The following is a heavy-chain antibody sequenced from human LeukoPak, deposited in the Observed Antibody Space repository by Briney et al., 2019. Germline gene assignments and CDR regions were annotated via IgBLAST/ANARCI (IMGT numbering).Heavy chain of an antibody. Sequence: PSETLSLTCAVYGRSFSDYYWSWIRQPPGKGLEWIGEINHSGSTNYNPSLKSRVTISVDTSKNQFSLKLNSVTAADTAVYYCARHYGPWDQGTLVTVSS. J-gene: IGHJ5*02. CDR3: ARHYGP. CDR1: GRSFSDYY. D-gene: IGHD3-16*01. CDR2: INHSGST. V-gene: IGHV4-34*01.